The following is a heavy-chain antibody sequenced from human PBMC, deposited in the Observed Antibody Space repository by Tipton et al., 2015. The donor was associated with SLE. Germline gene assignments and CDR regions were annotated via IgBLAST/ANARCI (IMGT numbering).Heavy chain of an antibody. Sequence: TLSLTCTVSGYSINSGYYWGWIRQPPGKGLEWIGSIYHSGSTYYNPSLKSGVTISVDGSKNQFSLKLNSVTAADTAMYYCARLSGYRNYPGWYFDLWGRDTLVTVSS. CDR1: GYSINSGYY. CDR3: ARLSGYRNYPGWYFDL. CDR2: IYHSGST. D-gene: IGHD4-11*01. J-gene: IGHJ2*01. V-gene: IGHV4-38-2*02.